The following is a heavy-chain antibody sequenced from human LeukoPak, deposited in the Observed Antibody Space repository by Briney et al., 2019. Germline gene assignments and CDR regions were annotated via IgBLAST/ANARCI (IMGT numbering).Heavy chain of an antibody. V-gene: IGHV4-4*07. D-gene: IGHD6-19*01. CDR2: IYSGGTT. CDR1: GGSISSYY. CDR3: ARGSSGWFSIDY. J-gene: IGHJ4*02. Sequence: SETLSLTCTVSGGSISSYYWSWIRQPAGKGLEWIGRIYSGGTTNYSPPFKSRVTMSVDTSKNQFSLNLNSLTAADTAAYYCARGSSGWFSIDYWGQGILVTVSS.